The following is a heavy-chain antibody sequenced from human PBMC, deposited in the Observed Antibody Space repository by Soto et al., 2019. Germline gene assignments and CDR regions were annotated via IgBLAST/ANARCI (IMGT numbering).Heavy chain of an antibody. CDR2: ISYDGSNK. CDR3: ARDPAVAGTGGLFDY. J-gene: IGHJ4*02. V-gene: IGHV3-30*04. CDR1: GFTFSSYA. Sequence: GGSLRLSCAASGFTFSSYAMHWVRQAPGKGLEWVAVISYDGSNKYYADSVKGRFTISRDNSKNTLYLQMNSLRAEDTAVYYCARDPAVAGTGGLFDYWGRGTLVTVSS. D-gene: IGHD6-19*01.